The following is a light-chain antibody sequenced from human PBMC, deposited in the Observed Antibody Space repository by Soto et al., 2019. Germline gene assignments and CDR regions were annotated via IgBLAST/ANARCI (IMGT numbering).Light chain of an antibody. Sequence: DIQMTQSPSSLSASVGDRVTITFRASQTISNYLNWYQQKPGKAPKLLIYASSLQSGVPSTFSDSGSGTDFTLTISSLQPEDFASYYCQQSYSVPITFGQGTRLEIK. V-gene: IGKV1-39*01. J-gene: IGKJ5*01. CDR1: QTISNY. CDR2: AS. CDR3: QQSYSVPIT.